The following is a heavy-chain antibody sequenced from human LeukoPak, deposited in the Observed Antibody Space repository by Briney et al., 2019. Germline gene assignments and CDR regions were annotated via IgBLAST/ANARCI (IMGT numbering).Heavy chain of an antibody. J-gene: IGHJ5*02. Sequence: SVKVSCKASGGTFSSYAISWVRQAPGQGLEWMGGIIPIFGTANYAQKFQGRVTMTTDTSTSTAYMELRSLRSDDTAVYYCARRRIAAANWFDPWGQGTLVTVSS. V-gene: IGHV1-69*05. CDR1: GGTFSSYA. CDR3: ARRRIAAANWFDP. CDR2: IIPIFGTA. D-gene: IGHD6-13*01.